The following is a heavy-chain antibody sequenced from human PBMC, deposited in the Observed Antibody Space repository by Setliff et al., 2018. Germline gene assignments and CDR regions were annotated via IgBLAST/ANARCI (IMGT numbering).Heavy chain of an antibody. CDR3: ATARRGYQYGSGSLFDD. V-gene: IGHV3-64*02. D-gene: IGHD3-10*01. CDR1: GFSFRSYA. CDR2: ISSYGGST. Sequence: GGSLRLSCAASGFSFRSYAMHWVCQAPGKGLEYVATISSYGGSTYYAESLKGRFIISRDNSNSTLFLQMDSLRHGDMAVYYCATARRGYQYGSGSLFDDWGQGTLVTVSS. J-gene: IGHJ4*02.